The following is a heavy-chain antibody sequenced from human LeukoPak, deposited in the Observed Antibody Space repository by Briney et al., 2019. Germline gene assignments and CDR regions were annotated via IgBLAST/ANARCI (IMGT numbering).Heavy chain of an antibody. Sequence: GGSLRLSCAASGFMFSSYAMGWVRQAPGKGLEWVSGISGSGAITYYADSVKGWFSISRDNSKNTVSLQVNSLRAEDTAVYYCAKDLHGEVPDYFDYWGQGTLVTVSS. CDR3: AKDLHGEVPDYFDY. CDR1: GFMFSSYA. D-gene: IGHD3-3*01. CDR2: ISGSGAIT. V-gene: IGHV3-23*01. J-gene: IGHJ4*02.